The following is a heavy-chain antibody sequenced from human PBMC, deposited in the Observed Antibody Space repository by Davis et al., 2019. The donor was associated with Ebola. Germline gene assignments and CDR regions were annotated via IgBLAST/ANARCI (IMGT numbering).Heavy chain of an antibody. Sequence: GESLKISCAASGFTFSSYWMSWVRQAPGKGLEWVANIKQDGSEKYYVDSVKGRFTISRDNAKNSLYLQMNSLRAEDTAVYYCAREGAIVVVPAVEAFDIWGQGTMVTVSS. V-gene: IGHV3-7*01. CDR1: GFTFSSYW. D-gene: IGHD2-2*01. CDR3: AREGAIVVVPAVEAFDI. J-gene: IGHJ3*02. CDR2: IKQDGSEK.